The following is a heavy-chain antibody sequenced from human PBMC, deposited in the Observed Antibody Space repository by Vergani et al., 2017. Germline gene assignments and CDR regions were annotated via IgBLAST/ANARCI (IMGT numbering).Heavy chain of an antibody. Sequence: VQLVESGGGVVQPGRSLRLSCAASGFTFSSYAMNWVRQAPGKGLEWVSGISGSGGSTYYAGSVKGRFTISRDSSENTLYLQMNSLSAGDTAVYYCAKANPRNSGYDYLYYYHAMDVWGQGTTVTVSS. CDR2: ISGSGGST. CDR1: GFTFSSYA. V-gene: IGHV3-23*04. D-gene: IGHD5-12*01. CDR3: AKANPRNSGYDYLYYYHAMDV. J-gene: IGHJ6*02.